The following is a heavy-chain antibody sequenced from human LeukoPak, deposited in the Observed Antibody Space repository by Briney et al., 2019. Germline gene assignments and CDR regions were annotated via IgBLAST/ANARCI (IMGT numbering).Heavy chain of an antibody. J-gene: IGHJ3*02. CDR3: ARVFGRANYGDYDDAFDT. Sequence: ASVKVSCKASGYTFTSYYMHWVRQAPGQGLEWMGIINPSGGSTSYAQKFQGRVTMTRDTSTSTVYMELSSLRSEDTAVYYCARVFGRANYGDYDDAFDTWGQGTMVTVSS. D-gene: IGHD4-17*01. V-gene: IGHV1-46*01. CDR2: INPSGGST. CDR1: GYTFTSYY.